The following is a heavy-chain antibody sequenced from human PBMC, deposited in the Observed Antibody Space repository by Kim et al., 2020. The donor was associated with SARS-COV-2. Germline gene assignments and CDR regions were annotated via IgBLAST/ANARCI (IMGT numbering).Heavy chain of an antibody. V-gene: IGHV1-69*04. J-gene: IGHJ6*02. CDR2: IVPILGLA. CDR3: ARVESQIVLETTTYSFLAMDV. CDR1: GGTFSSNA. Sequence: SVKVSCKTSGGTFSSNAISWVRQAPGQGLEWMGRIVPILGLANYPQKFQGRVTITADTSTNTVFMEVSSLRFDDSAIYFCARVESQIVLETTTYSFLAMDVWGQGTTVTVSS. D-gene: IGHD2-21*02.